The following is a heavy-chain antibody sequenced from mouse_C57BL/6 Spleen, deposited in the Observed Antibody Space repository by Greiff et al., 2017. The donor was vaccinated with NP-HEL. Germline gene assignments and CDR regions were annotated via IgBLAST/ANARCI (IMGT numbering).Heavy chain of an antibody. CDR3: ARDFNWYIDV. CDR1: GYAFSSYW. Sequence: QVQLQQSGPELVKPGASVKISCKASGYAFSSYWMNWVKQRPGKGLEWIGRIYPGDGDTNYNGKFKGKATLTADKSSSTAYMQLSSLTSEDTAVYFCARDFNWYIDVWGTGTTVTVSS. CDR2: IYPGDGDT. V-gene: IGHV1-82*01. J-gene: IGHJ1*03.